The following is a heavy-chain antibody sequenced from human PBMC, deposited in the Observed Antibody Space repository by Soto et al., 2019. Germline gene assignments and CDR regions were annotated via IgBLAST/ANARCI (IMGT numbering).Heavy chain of an antibody. J-gene: IGHJ6*02. D-gene: IGHD6-19*01. V-gene: IGHV4-61*08. CDR1: GGSINSGGYY. CDR3: ARDSTPSGWYAYYYGMDV. Sequence: SETLSLTCTVSGGSINSGGYYWSWIRQHPGKGLEWIGYIYYSGSTNYNPSLKSRVTISVDTSKNQFSLKLSSVTAADTAVYYCARDSTPSGWYAYYYGMDVWGQGTTVTVSS. CDR2: IYYSGST.